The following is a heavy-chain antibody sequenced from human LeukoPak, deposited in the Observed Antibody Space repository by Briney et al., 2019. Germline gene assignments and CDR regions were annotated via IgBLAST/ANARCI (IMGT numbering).Heavy chain of an antibody. CDR2: ISSSGSTI. J-gene: IGHJ4*02. CDR3: ARFSAGYYGDYLDY. Sequence: PGGSLRLSCAASGFTVGSNYMSWVRQAPGKGLEWVSYISSSGSTIYYADSVKGRFTISRDNAKNSLYLQMNSLRAEDTAVYYCARFSAGYYGDYLDYWGQGTLVTVSS. CDR1: GFTVGSNY. V-gene: IGHV3-11*04. D-gene: IGHD4-17*01.